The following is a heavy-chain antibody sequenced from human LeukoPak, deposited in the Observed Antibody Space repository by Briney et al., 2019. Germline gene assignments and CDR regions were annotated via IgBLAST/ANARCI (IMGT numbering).Heavy chain of an antibody. CDR3: ARGYSGYYFDY. CDR2: IYYSGST. V-gene: IGHV4-59*01. CDR1: GGSISSYY. J-gene: IGHJ4*02. D-gene: IGHD5-12*01. Sequence: SETLSLTCTVSGGSISSYYWSWIRQPPGKGLEWIGYIYYSGSTNYNPSLKSRVTISVDTSKNQLSLKLRSVTAAETAVYYCARGYSGYYFDYWGKGTLVTVSS.